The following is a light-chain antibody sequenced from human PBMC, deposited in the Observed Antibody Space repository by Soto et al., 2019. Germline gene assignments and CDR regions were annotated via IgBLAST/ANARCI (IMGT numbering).Light chain of an antibody. V-gene: IGLV1-44*01. CDR1: SSNIGSNT. J-gene: IGLJ1*01. CDR3: CSYAGSYTRV. CDR2: TDN. Sequence: QSVLTQPPSASGTPGQRVTISCSGSSSNIGSNTVNWYRQLPGTAPKLLMHTDNQRPSGVPDRFSGSKSGTSASLAISGLQAEDEADYYCCSYAGSYTRVFGTGTKLTVL.